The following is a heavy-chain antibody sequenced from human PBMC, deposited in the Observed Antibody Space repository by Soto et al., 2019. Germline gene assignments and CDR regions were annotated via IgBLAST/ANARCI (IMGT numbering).Heavy chain of an antibody. D-gene: IGHD6-6*01. Sequence: ASVKVSCQASGYTFPGYCMRRVRQAPGQGLEWMGWINPNSGGTNYAQKFQGRVTMTRDTSISTAYMELSRLRSDDTAVYYCASTTARPDFDYWGQGTLVTVSS. CDR2: INPNSGGT. CDR1: GYTFPGYC. J-gene: IGHJ4*02. CDR3: ASTTARPDFDY. V-gene: IGHV1-2*02.